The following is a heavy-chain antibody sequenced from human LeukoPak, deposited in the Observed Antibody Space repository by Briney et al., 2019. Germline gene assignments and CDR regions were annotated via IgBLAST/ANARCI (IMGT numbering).Heavy chain of an antibody. CDR2: ISYDGRNK. D-gene: IGHD3-10*01. V-gene: IGHV3-30*04. Sequence: PGGSLRLSCGASGFIFRNHAMHWVRQAPGKGLEWVAVISYDGRNKYYADSVKGRFTISRDNSENTLYLQMNSLRTDDTAVYYCVREEFGNVYFDYWGQGTLVTVSS. J-gene: IGHJ4*02. CDR3: VREEFGNVYFDY. CDR1: GFIFRNHA.